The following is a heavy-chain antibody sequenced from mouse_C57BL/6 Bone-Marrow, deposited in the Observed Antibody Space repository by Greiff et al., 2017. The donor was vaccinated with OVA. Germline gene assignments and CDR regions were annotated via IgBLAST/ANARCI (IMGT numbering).Heavy chain of an antibody. V-gene: IGHV1-82*01. D-gene: IGHD3-2*02. Sequence: VKLQQSGPELVKPGASVKISCKASGYAFSSSWMNWVKQRPGKGLEWIGRIYPGDGDTNYNGKFKGKATLTADKSSSTAYMQLSSLTSEDSAVYFCASQGETAQGFDYWGQGTTLTVSS. J-gene: IGHJ2*01. CDR1: GYAFSSSW. CDR3: ASQGETAQGFDY. CDR2: IYPGDGDT.